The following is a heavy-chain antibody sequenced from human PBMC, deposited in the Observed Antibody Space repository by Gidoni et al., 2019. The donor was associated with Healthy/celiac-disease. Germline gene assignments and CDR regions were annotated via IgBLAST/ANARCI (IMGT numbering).Heavy chain of an antibody. V-gene: IGHV3-9*01. CDR2: ISWNSGSI. J-gene: IGHJ4*02. CDR1: GFTFDDYA. D-gene: IGHD1-26*01. Sequence: EVQLVESGGGLVQPGRSLRLSCAASGFTFDDYAMHWVRQAPGKGLEWVSGISWNSGSIGYADSVKGRFTISRDNAKNSLYLQMNSLRAEDTALYYCAKDITGVGATLLGYWGQGTLVTVSS. CDR3: AKDITGVGATLLGY.